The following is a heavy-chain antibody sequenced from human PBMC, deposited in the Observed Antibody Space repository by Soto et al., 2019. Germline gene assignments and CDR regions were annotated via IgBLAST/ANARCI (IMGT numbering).Heavy chain of an antibody. CDR1: GGSISRGDYY. Sequence: TSETLSLTCTVSGGSISRGDYYWSWIRQPPGKGLEWIGYIYYSGSTYYNPSLKSRVTISVDTSKNQFSLKLSSVTAADTAVYYCARVEGYYYYGMDVWGQGTTVTVSS. CDR2: IYYSGST. V-gene: IGHV4-30-4*01. J-gene: IGHJ6*02. CDR3: ARVEGYYYYGMDV.